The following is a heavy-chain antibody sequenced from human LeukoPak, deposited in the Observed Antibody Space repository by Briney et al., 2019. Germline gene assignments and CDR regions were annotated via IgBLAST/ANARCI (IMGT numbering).Heavy chain of an antibody. CDR1: GFTFSYYG. J-gene: IGHJ4*02. D-gene: IGHD6-6*01. CDR3: AKDRSYSFDY. CDR2: IYSDNT. V-gene: IGHV3-NL1*01. Sequence: GGSLRLSCAASGFTFSYYGMHWVRQAPGKGLEWVSFIYSDNTHYSDSVKGRFTISRDNSKNKLYLEMNSLRSEDTAVYYCAKDRSYSFDYWGQGTLVTVSS.